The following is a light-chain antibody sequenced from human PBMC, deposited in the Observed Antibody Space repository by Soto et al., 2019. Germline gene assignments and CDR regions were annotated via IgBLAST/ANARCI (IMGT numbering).Light chain of an antibody. CDR2: GNI. Sequence: QSVLTQPPSVSGAPGQRVTISCTGSGSNIGAGYDVHWYQQLPGTAPKLLIYGNINRPSGVPDRFSGAKSGTSASLAITGLQAEDEADYYCQSYDISLSGSVVFGGGTKLTVL. V-gene: IGLV1-40*01. J-gene: IGLJ2*01. CDR3: QSYDISLSGSVV. CDR1: GSNIGAGYD.